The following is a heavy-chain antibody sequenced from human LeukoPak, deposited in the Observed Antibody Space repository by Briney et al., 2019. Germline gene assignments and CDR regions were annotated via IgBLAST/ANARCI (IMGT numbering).Heavy chain of an antibody. Sequence: GGSLRLSCAASGFNFRGQAMSWVRQGPGKGLEWVAGISGRGETTYYADSVQGRFNISRDNSKNTLFLEVNSLRAEDTAVYYCAKPIAAAGRGDWGQGTLVTVSS. J-gene: IGHJ4*02. D-gene: IGHD6-13*01. CDR2: ISGRGETT. V-gene: IGHV3-23*01. CDR1: GFNFRGQA. CDR3: AKPIAAAGRGD.